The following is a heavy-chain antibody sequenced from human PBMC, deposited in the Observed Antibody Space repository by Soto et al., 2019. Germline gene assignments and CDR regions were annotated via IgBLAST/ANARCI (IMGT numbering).Heavy chain of an antibody. CDR3: ARGVGATTSRYYFDY. D-gene: IGHD1-26*01. Sequence: SETLSLTCAVSGGSISSGGYSWSWIRQPPGKGLEWIGYIYHSGSTYYNPSLKSRVTISVDRSKNQFSLRLSSVTAADTAVYYCARGVGATTSRYYFDYWGQGTLVTVSS. V-gene: IGHV4-30-2*01. CDR1: GGSISSGGYS. J-gene: IGHJ4*02. CDR2: IYHSGST.